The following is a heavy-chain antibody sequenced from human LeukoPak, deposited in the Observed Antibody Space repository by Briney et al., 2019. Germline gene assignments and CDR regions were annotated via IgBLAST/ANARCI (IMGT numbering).Heavy chain of an antibody. CDR2: ISYDGSNK. V-gene: IGHV3-30-3*01. D-gene: IGHD3-10*01. J-gene: IGHJ1*01. CDR3: AGDRDPVSKLLWFGELSAEYFQH. CDR1: GFTFSSYA. Sequence: PGGSLRLSCAASGFTFSSYAMHWVRQAPGKGLEWVAVISYDGSNKYYADSVKGRFTISRDNSKNTLYLQMNSLRAEDTAVYYCAGDRDPVSKLLWFGELSAEYFQHWGQGNLVTVSS.